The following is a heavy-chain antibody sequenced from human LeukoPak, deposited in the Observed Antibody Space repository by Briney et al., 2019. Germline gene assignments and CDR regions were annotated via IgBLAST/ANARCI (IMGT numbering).Heavy chain of an antibody. CDR2: ISSSGSTI. J-gene: IGHJ6*03. D-gene: IGHD6-13*01. CDR1: GFTFSDYY. V-gene: IGHV3-11*04. Sequence: GGSLRLSCAASGFTFSDYYMSWIRQAPGKGLEWVSYISSSGSTIYYADSVKGRFTISRDNAKNSLYLQMYSLRAEDTAVYYCARDGSSKGATAAAGHFYYYYMDVWGKGTTVTVSS. CDR3: ARDGSSKGATAAAGHFYYYYMDV.